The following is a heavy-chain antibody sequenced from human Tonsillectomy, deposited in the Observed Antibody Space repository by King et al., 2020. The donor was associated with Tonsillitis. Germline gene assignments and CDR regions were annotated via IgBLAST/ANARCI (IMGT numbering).Heavy chain of an antibody. Sequence: EQLVQSGAEVKKPGASVKVSCKASGYTFTGYYMHWVRQAPGQGLEWMGWINPNSGGTNYAQRFQGRVTMTRDTSISTAYMELSRLRSDDTAVYYCARDRGVLRYFDWSTWGQGTLVTVSS. CDR3: ARDRGVLRYFDWST. CDR2: INPNSGGT. V-gene: IGHV1-2*02. CDR1: GYTFTGYY. J-gene: IGHJ4*02. D-gene: IGHD3-9*01.